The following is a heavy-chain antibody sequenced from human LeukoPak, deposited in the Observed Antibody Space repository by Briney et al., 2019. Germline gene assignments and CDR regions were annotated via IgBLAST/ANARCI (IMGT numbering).Heavy chain of an antibody. CDR1: GGSISSYY. V-gene: IGHV4-59*12. D-gene: IGHD2-21*02. Sequence: SETLSLTCTVSGGSISSYYWNWIRQPPGKGLEWIGYIYHSGSTNYNPSLESRVTISVDTSKNQFSLKLSSVTAADTAVYYCARDYGDWWFDPWGQGTLVTVSS. J-gene: IGHJ5*02. CDR2: IYHSGST. CDR3: ARDYGDWWFDP.